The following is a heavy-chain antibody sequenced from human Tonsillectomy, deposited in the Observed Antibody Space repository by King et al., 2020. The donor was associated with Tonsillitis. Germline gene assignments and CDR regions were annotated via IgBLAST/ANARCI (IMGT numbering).Heavy chain of an antibody. CDR2: ISGSGDST. Sequence: VQLVESGGGLVQPGGSLRLSCAASEFSFSSYAMSWVRQAPGKGLYWVSGISGSGDSTYYADSVKGRFTISRDNSKNTVYLQMNSLRAEDTAVYYCAKVGQGYSSSWYEGFDIWGQGTMVTVSS. CDR1: EFSFSSYA. D-gene: IGHD6-13*01. V-gene: IGHV3-23*04. CDR3: AKVGQGYSSSWYEGFDI. J-gene: IGHJ3*02.